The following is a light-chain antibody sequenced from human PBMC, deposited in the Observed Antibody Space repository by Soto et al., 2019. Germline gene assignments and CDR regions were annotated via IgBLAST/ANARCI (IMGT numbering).Light chain of an antibody. CDR3: QQSDNTPHT. CDR1: QSISGY. Sequence: DIQMTQSPSSLSASVGDRVTITCRASQSISGYLNWYQQKAGEAPKLLIYTTSSLQSGVPSRFGGSGSGAYFTLTISSLQPEDFASYYCQQSDNTPHTFGQGTDLEIK. V-gene: IGKV1-39*01. CDR2: TTS. J-gene: IGKJ2*01.